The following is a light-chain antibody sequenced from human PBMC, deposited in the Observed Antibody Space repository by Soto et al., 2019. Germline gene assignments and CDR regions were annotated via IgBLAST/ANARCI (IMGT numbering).Light chain of an antibody. V-gene: IGKV1-5*03. CDR3: QQYNSFPYT. CDR2: KAS. CDR1: QSISNW. Sequence: DIQMTQSPFTLSGSVGDRVTITCRASQSISNWLAWYQLKPGKAPNLLIYKASSLESGVPSRFSGSGSGTEFTLTISSLQPDDFATYYCQQYNSFPYTFVQGTKVEIK. J-gene: IGKJ2*01.